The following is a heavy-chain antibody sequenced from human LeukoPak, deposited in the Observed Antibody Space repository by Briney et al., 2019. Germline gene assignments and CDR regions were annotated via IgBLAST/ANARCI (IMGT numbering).Heavy chain of an antibody. D-gene: IGHD5-12*01. J-gene: IGHJ4*02. Sequence: GRSLRLSCAASGFTLSNYGMHWVRQAPGKGLEWVAVIWYDGSDKYYADSVKGRFTISRDNSKNTLYLQMNSLRAEDTAVYYCAKGGPLQWLRFDYWGQGTLVTVSS. CDR2: IWYDGSDK. V-gene: IGHV3-33*06. CDR3: AKGGPLQWLRFDY. CDR1: GFTLSNYG.